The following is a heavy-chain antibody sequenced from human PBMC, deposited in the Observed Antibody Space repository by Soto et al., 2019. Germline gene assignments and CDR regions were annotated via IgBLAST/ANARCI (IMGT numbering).Heavy chain of an antibody. CDR1: GYSVTSHS. CDR3: VRDYRSGWYDF. CDR2: ISPSRGNP. V-gene: IGHV1-18*01. D-gene: IGHD6-19*01. Sequence: QVQLVQSGPEVKEPGASVKVSCKASGYSVTSHSFRWVRQAPGQGLEWMGWISPSRGNPKYAQNFQGRVTMTTDRSTSTVYMDLRSLRSDDTAVYYCVRDYRSGWYDFWGQGTLITVSS. J-gene: IGHJ5*01.